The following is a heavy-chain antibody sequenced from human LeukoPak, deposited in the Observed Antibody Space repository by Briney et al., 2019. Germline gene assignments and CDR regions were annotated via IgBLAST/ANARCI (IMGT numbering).Heavy chain of an antibody. J-gene: IGHJ4*02. CDR3: ARDPYYYDSSGYYPLPQAADY. D-gene: IGHD3-22*01. V-gene: IGHV3-21*01. CDR1: GFTFSSYW. Sequence: GGSLRLSCAASGFTFSSYWMHWVRQAPGKGLEWVSSISSSSSYIYYADSVKGRFTISRDNAKNSLYLQMNSLRAEDTAVYYCARDPYYYDSSGYYPLPQAADYWGQGTLVTVSS. CDR2: ISSSSSYI.